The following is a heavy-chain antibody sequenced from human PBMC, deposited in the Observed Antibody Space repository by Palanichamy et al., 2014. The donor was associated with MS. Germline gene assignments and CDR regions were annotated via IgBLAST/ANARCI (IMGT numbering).Heavy chain of an antibody. CDR3: ARDIAVAYVDY. D-gene: IGHD6-19*01. CDR2: IWYDGSNK. V-gene: IGHV3-33*01. CDR1: GFTFSSYG. Sequence: QVQLVESGGGVVQPGRSLRLSCAASGFTFSSYGMHWVRQAPGKGLEWVAVIWYDGSNKYYADSVKGRFTISRDNSKNTLYLQMNSLRAEDTAVYYCARDIAVAYVDYWGQGTLVTVSS. J-gene: IGHJ4*02.